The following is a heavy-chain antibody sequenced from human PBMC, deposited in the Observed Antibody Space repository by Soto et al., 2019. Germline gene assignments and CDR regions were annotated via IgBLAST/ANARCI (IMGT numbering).Heavy chain of an antibody. V-gene: IGHV1-18*01. CDR3: ATRSPAFDY. CDR2: ITTDKGKT. J-gene: IGHJ4*02. CDR1: GYTFTSYG. Sequence: QVQLVQSGPEVKKPGASVKVSCKTSGYTFTSYGITWVRQAPGQGLEWMGWITTDKGKTTCAQKFQGRVTMTTDTSTSTAYMELRSLRSDDTAVYYCATRSPAFDYWGQGTLVTVSS.